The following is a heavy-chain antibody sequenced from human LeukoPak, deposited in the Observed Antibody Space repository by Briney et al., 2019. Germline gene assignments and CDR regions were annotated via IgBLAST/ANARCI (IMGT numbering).Heavy chain of an antibody. Sequence: GGSLRLSCAASGFTFSDYYMAWIRQAPGKGLEWVSYISVSSSAIYYADSVKGRFTISRDNAQSSLVLQMNSLRAEDTAVYYCARDWGYSPYYFDYWGQGTLVTVSS. CDR1: GFTFSDYY. CDR3: ARDWGYSPYYFDY. J-gene: IGHJ4*02. V-gene: IGHV3-11*04. D-gene: IGHD5-12*01. CDR2: ISVSSSAI.